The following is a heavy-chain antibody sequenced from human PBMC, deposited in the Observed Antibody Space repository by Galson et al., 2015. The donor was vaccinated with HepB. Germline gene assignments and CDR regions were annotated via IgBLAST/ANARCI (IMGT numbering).Heavy chain of an antibody. CDR1: GGTFSSYT. CDR2: IIPILGIA. J-gene: IGHJ3*02. D-gene: IGHD3-22*01. Sequence: SVKVSCKASGGTFSSYTISWVRQAPGQGLEWMGRIIPILGIANYAQKFQGRVTITADKSTSTAYMELSSLRSEDTAVYYCARDRAYYTMLESDNAFDIWGQGTMVTVSS. V-gene: IGHV1-69*04. CDR3: ARDRAYYTMLESDNAFDI.